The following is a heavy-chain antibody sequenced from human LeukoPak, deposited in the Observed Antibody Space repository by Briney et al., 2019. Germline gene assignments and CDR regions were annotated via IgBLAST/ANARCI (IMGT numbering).Heavy chain of an antibody. J-gene: IGHJ5*02. D-gene: IGHD1-1*01. CDR1: GYTFTSYD. Sequence: ASVKVSCKASGYTFTSYDINWVRQATGQGLEWMGWMNPNSGNTGYAQKFQGRVTMTRNTSISTAYMELSSLRSEDTAVYYCARQRNVGWGYISRWKKKILKYNWLDPWGQGTLVTVSS. CDR2: MNPNSGNT. CDR3: ARQRNVGWGYISRWKKKILKYNWLDP. V-gene: IGHV1-8*01.